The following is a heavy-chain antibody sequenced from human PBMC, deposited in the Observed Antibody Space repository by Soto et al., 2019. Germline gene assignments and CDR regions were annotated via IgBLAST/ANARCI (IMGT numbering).Heavy chain of an antibody. Sequence: QVQLVQSGAEVKKPGSSVKVSCKASGGTFSSYAISWVRQAPGQGLEWMGGIIPIFGTANYAQKFQGRVKISAAXSTSTAYMELSSLRSEDTAVYYCARDVIAAAGTAGWGQGTLVTVSS. CDR3: ARDVIAAAGTAG. CDR1: GGTFSSYA. D-gene: IGHD6-13*01. J-gene: IGHJ4*02. V-gene: IGHV1-69*12. CDR2: IIPIFGTA.